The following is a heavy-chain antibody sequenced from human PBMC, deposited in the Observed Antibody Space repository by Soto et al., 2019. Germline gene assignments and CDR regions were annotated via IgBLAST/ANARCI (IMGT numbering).Heavy chain of an antibody. V-gene: IGHV3-48*01. CDR1: GFTFSSYS. Sequence: GGSLRLSCAASGFTFSSYSMNWVRQAPGKGLEWVSYISSSSSTIYYADSVKGRFTISRDNAKNSLYLQMNSLRAEDTAVYYCARDRGSAYCGGDCYSGFDYWGQGTLVTVSS. J-gene: IGHJ4*02. CDR2: ISSSSSTI. D-gene: IGHD2-21*02. CDR3: ARDRGSAYCGGDCYSGFDY.